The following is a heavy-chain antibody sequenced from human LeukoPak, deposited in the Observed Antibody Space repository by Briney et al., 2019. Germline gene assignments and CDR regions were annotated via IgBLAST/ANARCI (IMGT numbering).Heavy chain of an antibody. CDR1: GDSLTSGSRS. CDR3: ARCMSELDYGDYAYYYHMDV. CDR2: FYSSTRT. D-gene: IGHD4-17*01. Sequence: PSQTLSLTSTVPGDSLTSGSRSWSSIRQPAGKGLEWIGHFYSSTRTTYNPSLESRVTISGDTAKNQFSLKLDSVTAADTAVYFCARCMSELDYGDYAYYYHMDVWGKGTTVTVSS. V-gene: IGHV4-61*09. J-gene: IGHJ6*04.